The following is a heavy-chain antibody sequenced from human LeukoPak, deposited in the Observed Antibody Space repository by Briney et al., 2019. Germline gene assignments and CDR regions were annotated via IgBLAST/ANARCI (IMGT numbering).Heavy chain of an antibody. D-gene: IGHD6-19*01. V-gene: IGHV4-39*01. CDR2: IYYSGST. Sequence: SETLSLTCTVSGGSLSSSSYYWGWLRQPPGRGLEWIGSIYYSGSTYYNPSLKSRVTISVDTSKNQFSLKLSSVTAADTAVYYCARHRYSRGWYLGEYFDYWGQGTLVTVSS. CDR1: GGSLSSSSYY. CDR3: ARHRYSRGWYLGEYFDY. J-gene: IGHJ4*02.